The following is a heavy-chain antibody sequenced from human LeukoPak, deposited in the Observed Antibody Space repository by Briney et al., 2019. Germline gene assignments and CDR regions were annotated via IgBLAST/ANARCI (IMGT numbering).Heavy chain of an antibody. D-gene: IGHD2-8*01. Sequence: ASVKVSCKAYGYTFTSYDINWVRQATGQGLEWMGWMNPNSGNTGYAQKFQGRVTMTRNTSISTAYMELSSLRSEDTAVYYCARGLAYCTNGVCYTWYFDYWGQGTLVTVSS. CDR3: ARGLAYCTNGVCYTWYFDY. CDR1: GYTFTSYD. V-gene: IGHV1-8*01. CDR2: MNPNSGNT. J-gene: IGHJ4*02.